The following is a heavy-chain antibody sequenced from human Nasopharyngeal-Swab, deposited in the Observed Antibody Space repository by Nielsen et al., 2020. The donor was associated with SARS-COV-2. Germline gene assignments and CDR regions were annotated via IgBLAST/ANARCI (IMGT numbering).Heavy chain of an antibody. V-gene: IGHV5-10-1*01. J-gene: IGHJ5*02. Sequence: KVSCKGSGCSFTSYWISCVRQKPGKGLEWMGRIDPSDAYTNYSPSFQGLVAISADKSISTAYLQWSSLKASDTAMYYCARHWSDPGNWFDPWGQGTLVTVSS. CDR1: GCSFTSYW. CDR3: ARHWSDPGNWFDP. CDR2: IDPSDAYT.